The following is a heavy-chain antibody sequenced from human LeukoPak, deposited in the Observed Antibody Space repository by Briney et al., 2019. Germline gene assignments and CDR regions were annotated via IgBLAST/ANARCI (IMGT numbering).Heavy chain of an antibody. D-gene: IGHD4-23*01. V-gene: IGHV7-4-1*02. CDR1: GYTFTSYA. CDR3: ARDFPQFTVVTFDP. Sequence: GASVKVSCKASGYTFTSYAMNWVRQAPGQGLEWMGWINTNTGNPTYAQGFTGRFVFSLDTSVSTAYLQISSLKAEDTAVYYCARDFPQFTVVTFDPWGQGTLVTVSS. J-gene: IGHJ5*02. CDR2: INTNTGNP.